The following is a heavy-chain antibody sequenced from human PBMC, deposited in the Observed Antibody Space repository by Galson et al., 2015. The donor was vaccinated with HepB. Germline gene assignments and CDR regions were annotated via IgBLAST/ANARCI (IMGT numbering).Heavy chain of an antibody. CDR1: GFTFSNYW. J-gene: IGHJ4*02. D-gene: IGHD4-17*01. CDR3: ARLYGDYFDY. CDR2: IKQDGSEK. V-gene: IGHV3-7*01. Sequence: SLRLSCAASGFTFSNYWMSWVRQAPGKGLEWVANIKQDGSEKYYVDSVKGRFTISRDNAKNSLYLQMNSLRAEDTAVYYCARLYGDYFDYWGQGTLVTVSS.